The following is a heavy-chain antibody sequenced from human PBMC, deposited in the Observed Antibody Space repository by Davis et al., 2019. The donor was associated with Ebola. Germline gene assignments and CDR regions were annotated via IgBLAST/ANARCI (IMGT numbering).Heavy chain of an antibody. Sequence: AGSLTLSCPASGFTFSSYSMNWVRQAPGKGLEWVSSISSSSSYIYYADSVKGRFTISRDNAKNSLYLQMNSLRAEDTAVYYCAKVGIITMVQYYFDYWGQGTLVTVSS. D-gene: IGHD3-10*01. V-gene: IGHV3-21*04. J-gene: IGHJ4*02. CDR1: GFTFSSYS. CDR3: AKVGIITMVQYYFDY. CDR2: ISSSSSYI.